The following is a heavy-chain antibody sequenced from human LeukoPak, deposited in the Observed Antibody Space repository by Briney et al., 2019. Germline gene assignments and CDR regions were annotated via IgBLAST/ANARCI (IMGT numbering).Heavy chain of an antibody. V-gene: IGHV3-23*01. J-gene: IGHJ5*02. CDR2: ISGDGGIT. CDR1: EFTFNTYA. D-gene: IGHD6-6*01. CDR3: ARLGIAARPT. Sequence: GGSLRLSCAASEFTFNTYAVSWVRQAPGKGLEWVSAISGDGGITYYADSVRGRFTISRDNSKNTLYLQMNSLRAEDTAVYYCARLGIAARPTWGQGTLVTVSS.